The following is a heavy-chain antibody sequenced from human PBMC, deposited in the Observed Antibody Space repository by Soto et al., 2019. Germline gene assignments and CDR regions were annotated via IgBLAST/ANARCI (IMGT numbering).Heavy chain of an antibody. CDR2: IYYSGST. D-gene: IGHD2-8*01. Sequence: SETLSLTCTVSGGSISSYYLSWIRQPPGKGLEWIGYIYYSGSTNYNPSLKSRVTISVDTSKNQFSLKLSSVTAADTAVYYCARDSYAIGYWGQGTLVTVSS. CDR1: GGSISSYY. V-gene: IGHV4-59*01. J-gene: IGHJ4*02. CDR3: ARDSYAIGY.